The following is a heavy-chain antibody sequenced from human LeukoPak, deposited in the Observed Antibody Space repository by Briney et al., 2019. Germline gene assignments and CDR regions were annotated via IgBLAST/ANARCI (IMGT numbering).Heavy chain of an antibody. Sequence: SETLSLTCTVSGGSISSYYWSWIRQPPGKGLEWIGYIYYSGSTNYNPSLKSRVTISVDTSKNQFSLKLSSVTAADTAVYYCARSQWGRNYYDSSGSSRGIDYWGQGTLVTVSS. CDR3: ARSQWGRNYYDSSGSSRGIDY. V-gene: IGHV4-59*12. J-gene: IGHJ4*02. CDR2: IYYSGST. CDR1: GGSISSYY. D-gene: IGHD3-22*01.